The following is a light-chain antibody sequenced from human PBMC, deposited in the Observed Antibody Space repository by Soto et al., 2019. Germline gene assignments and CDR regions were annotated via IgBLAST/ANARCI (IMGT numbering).Light chain of an antibody. Sequence: QSAPTQPASVSGSPAQSITISCTGTSSDVGAYNYVSWYQQHPGKAPKLMIYEVSNRPSGVSNRFSGSKSGNTASLTISGLQAEDEADYYCSSYTTTTTYVFGTGTKVTVL. V-gene: IGLV2-14*01. J-gene: IGLJ1*01. CDR2: EVS. CDR1: SSDVGAYNY. CDR3: SSYTTTTTYV.